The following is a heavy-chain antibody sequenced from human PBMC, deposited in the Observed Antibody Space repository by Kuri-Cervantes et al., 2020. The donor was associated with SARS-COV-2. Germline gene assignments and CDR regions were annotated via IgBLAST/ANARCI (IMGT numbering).Heavy chain of an antibody. CDR3: ARSYSSCWYYYYGMDV. CDR2: INPNSGGT. D-gene: IGHD6-19*01. CDR1: GYTFTGYY. V-gene: IGHV1-2*04. Sequence: ASVKVSCKASGYTFTGYYIHWVRQAPGQGLEWMGWINPNSGGTNYAQKFQGWVTMTRETSISTAYIELSRLRSDDTAVYYCARSYSSCWYYYYGMDVWGQGSTVTVSS. J-gene: IGHJ6*02.